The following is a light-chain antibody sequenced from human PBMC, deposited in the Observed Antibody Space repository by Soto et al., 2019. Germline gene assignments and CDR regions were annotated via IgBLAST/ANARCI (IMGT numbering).Light chain of an antibody. Sequence: DIQMTQSPSSVSASVGDRVTITCRASQGIRSWLAWYQQKPGKAPKLLIYAASSLQSGGPSRFSGSGAGTEFTRTISSLQPEDFATYYCQQANRPSYTFGQGTKLEIK. V-gene: IGKV1-12*01. J-gene: IGKJ2*01. CDR1: QGIRSW. CDR3: QQANRPSYT. CDR2: AAS.